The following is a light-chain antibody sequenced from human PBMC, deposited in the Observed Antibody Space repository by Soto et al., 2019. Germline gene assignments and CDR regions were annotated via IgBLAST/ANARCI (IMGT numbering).Light chain of an antibody. V-gene: IGLV2-14*01. J-gene: IGLJ2*01. Sequence: QSVLTQPASVSGSPGQSITISCTGTSSDVGGYNYVSWYQQHPGKAPKLMISDVSNRPSGVSDRFSGSKSGNTASLTISGLQAEDEADYYCSSYTNSGSLVVFGGGTKLTDL. CDR1: SSDVGGYNY. CDR2: DVS. CDR3: SSYTNSGSLVV.